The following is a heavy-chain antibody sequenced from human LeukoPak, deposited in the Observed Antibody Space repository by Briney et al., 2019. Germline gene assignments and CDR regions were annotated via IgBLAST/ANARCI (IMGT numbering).Heavy chain of an antibody. CDR3: AKDGDAYTEFYYYYMDV. CDR2: IWHDGSNK. D-gene: IGHD5-24*01. CDR1: GFTFSDYG. J-gene: IGHJ6*03. V-gene: IGHV3-33*06. Sequence: PGRSLRLSCAASGFTFSDYGLHWVRQAPGKGLEWVALIWHDGSNKYYADSVMGRFTISRDNSKNTLYLQMNSLRAEGTAMYYCAKDGDAYTEFYYYYMDVWGKGTTVIVSS.